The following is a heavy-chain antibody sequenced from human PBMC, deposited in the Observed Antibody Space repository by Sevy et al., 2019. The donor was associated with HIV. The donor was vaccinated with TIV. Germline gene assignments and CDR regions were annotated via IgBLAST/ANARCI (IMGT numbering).Heavy chain of an antibody. V-gene: IGHV4-59*01. Sequence: SETLSLTCTVSGGSISSYYWSWIRQPPGKGLEWIGYIYYSGSTNYNPSLKSRVTISVDTSKNQFSLKLSSVTAADTAVYYCARDLSAYYYYFMDVWGKGTTVTFSS. J-gene: IGHJ6*03. CDR3: ARDLSAYYYYFMDV. CDR2: IYYSGST. CDR1: GGSISSYY. D-gene: IGHD3-3*01.